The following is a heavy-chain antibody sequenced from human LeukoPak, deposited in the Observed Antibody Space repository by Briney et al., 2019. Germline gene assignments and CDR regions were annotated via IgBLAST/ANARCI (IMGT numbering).Heavy chain of an antibody. J-gene: IGHJ4*02. CDR3: ARDREIVVVPAAPDY. Sequence: GGSVRLSCAASGFTFSSYAMHWARQAPGKGLEWVAVISYDGSNKYYADSVKGPFTISRDNSKNTLYLQMNSLRAEDTAVYYCARDREIVVVPAAPDYWGQGTRFTVSS. D-gene: IGHD2-2*01. V-gene: IGHV3-30-3*01. CDR1: GFTFSSYA. CDR2: ISYDGSNK.